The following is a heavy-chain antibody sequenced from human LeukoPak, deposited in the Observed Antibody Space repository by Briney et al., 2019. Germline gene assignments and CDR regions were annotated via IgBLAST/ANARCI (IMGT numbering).Heavy chain of an antibody. CDR3: ARDGASLYFDC. CDR2: IYYSGST. V-gene: IGHV4-30-4*01. J-gene: IGHJ4*02. Sequence: SQTLSHTCTVSGGSISSGDYYWSWIRQPPGKGLEWIGYIYYSGSTYYNPSLKSRVTISVDTSKNQFSLQLNSVTPEDTAVYYCARDGASLYFDCWGQGTLVTVSS. CDR1: GGSISSGDYY.